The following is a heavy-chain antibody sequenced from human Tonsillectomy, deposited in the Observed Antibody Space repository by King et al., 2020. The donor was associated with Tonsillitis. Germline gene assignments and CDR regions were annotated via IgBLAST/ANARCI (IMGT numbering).Heavy chain of an antibody. D-gene: IGHD6-19*01. V-gene: IGHV3-21*01. J-gene: IGHJ4*02. CDR1: GFTFSSYS. Sequence: VQLVESGGGLVKPGGSLRLSCAASGFTFSSYSMNWVRQAPGKGLEWVSSISSSSSYIYYADSVKGRLTISRDNAKNSLYLQMNSLRAEDTAVYYFAVCVTGIAVGTLDYWGQGTLVTVSS. CDR2: ISSSSSYI. CDR3: AVCVTGIAVGTLDY.